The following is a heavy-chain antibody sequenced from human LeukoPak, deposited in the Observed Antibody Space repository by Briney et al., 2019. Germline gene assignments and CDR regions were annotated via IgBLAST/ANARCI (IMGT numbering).Heavy chain of an antibody. J-gene: IGHJ3*01. Sequence: GGSLRLSCAASGFTFSQYWMSWVRQAPGKGLEWVANIKHDGSEKQDGSEKNYVDSVKGRFTISRDNAKNSLYLQMNSLRADDTAVYYCVRDPSGTYSYHTFTFWGQGTMVTVSS. D-gene: IGHD1-26*01. CDR2: IKHDGSEKQDGSEK. CDR1: GFTFSQYW. CDR3: VRDPSGTYSYHTFTF. V-gene: IGHV3-7*01.